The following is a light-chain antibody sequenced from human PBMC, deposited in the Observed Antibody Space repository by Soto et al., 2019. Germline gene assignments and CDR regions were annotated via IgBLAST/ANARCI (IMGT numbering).Light chain of an antibody. V-gene: IGKV3-20*01. CDR3: QQYGGSPFT. CDR2: AAS. J-gene: IGKJ3*01. Sequence: EIVLTQSPGTLSLSPGERATLSCRASQSVSVNSLAWYQQKGGQAPRLLIYAASTRATGVPDRFSGTGSGTDFALTLRRLETDDSAVYYCQQYGGSPFTFGPGTKVDIK. CDR1: QSVSVNS.